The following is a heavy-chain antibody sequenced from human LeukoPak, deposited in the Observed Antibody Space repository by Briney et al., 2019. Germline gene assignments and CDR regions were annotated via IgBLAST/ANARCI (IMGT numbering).Heavy chain of an antibody. Sequence: SETLCLTCAVSSVFISSDCSYCVRQPPGKGLEWIGYIHYSGSTNYSPSLKSRVTMSVATSKNQFSLKLSSMTAADTAVYYCARSTRSRTSSPNTGSRGQGNLVTVSS. V-gene: IGHV4-59*01. CDR1: SVFISSDC. D-gene: IGHD3-9*01. CDR2: IHYSGST. CDR3: ARSTRSRTSSPNTGS. J-gene: IGHJ4*02.